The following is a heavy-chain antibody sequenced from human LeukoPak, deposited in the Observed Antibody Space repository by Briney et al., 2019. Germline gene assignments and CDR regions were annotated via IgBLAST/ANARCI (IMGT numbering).Heavy chain of an antibody. J-gene: IGHJ3*02. Sequence: GGSLRLSCAASGFTFSSYGMHWVRQAPGKGLEWVAVISYDGSNKYYADSVKGRFTISRDNSKNTLYLQMNSLRAEDTAVYYCAKGMAITFGGVIPDGLQITFDDAFDIWGQGTMVTVSS. CDR3: AKGMAITFGGVIPDGLQITFDDAFDI. CDR2: ISYDGSNK. CDR1: GFTFSSYG. D-gene: IGHD3-16*02. V-gene: IGHV3-30*18.